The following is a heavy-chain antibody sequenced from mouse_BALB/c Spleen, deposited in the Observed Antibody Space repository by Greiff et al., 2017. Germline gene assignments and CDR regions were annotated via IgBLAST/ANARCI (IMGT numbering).Heavy chain of an antibody. Sequence: EVQRLESGAGLVKPGGSLKLSCAASGFTFSSYSMSWVRQTPEKRLEWVATISSCGSYTYYPDSVKVRYTISRDNAKNTLYLQMSSLKSEDTAMYYCTREGNFYCFDYWGQGTTLTVAS. J-gene: IGHJ2*01. CDR2: ISSCGSYT. V-gene: IGHV5-6-4*01. D-gene: IGHD2-1*01. CDR1: GFTFSSYS. CDR3: TREGNFYCFDY.